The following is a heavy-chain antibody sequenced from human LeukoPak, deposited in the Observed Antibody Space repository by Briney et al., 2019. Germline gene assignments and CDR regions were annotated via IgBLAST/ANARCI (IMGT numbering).Heavy chain of an antibody. CDR2: IYYSGST. CDR1: GGSFSGYY. Sequence: PSETLSLTCAVYGGSFSGYYWGWIRQPPGKGLEWIGSIYYSGSTYYNPSLKSRVTISVDTSKNQFSLKLSSVTAADTAVYYCARETKLVRFLEWSYYFDYWGQGTLVTVSS. J-gene: IGHJ4*02. D-gene: IGHD3-3*01. CDR3: ARETKLVRFLEWSYYFDY. V-gene: IGHV4-34*01.